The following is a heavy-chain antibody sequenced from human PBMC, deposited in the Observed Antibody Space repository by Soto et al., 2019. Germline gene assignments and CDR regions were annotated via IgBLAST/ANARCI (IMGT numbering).Heavy chain of an antibody. V-gene: IGHV1-8*01. J-gene: IGHJ4*02. CDR3: ARGEWVLPI. CDR2: VNPTNGKT. CDR1: GYTFTNYD. Sequence: ASVKVSCKASGYTFTNYDINWVRQATGQGLEWMGWVNPTNGKTDYAEKFQGRVALTWDTSINTAFLDLSSLTSEDTAVYYCARGEWVLPIWGQGTLVTVSS. D-gene: IGHD5-12*01.